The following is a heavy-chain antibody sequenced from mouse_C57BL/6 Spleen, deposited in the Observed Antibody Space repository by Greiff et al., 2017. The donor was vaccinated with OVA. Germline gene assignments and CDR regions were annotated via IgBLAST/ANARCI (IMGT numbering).Heavy chain of an antibody. CDR2: IYPGDGDT. CDR1: GYAFSSYW. V-gene: IGHV1-80*01. Sequence: QVQLQQSGAELVKPGASVKISCKASGYAFSSYWMNWVKQRPGKGLEWIGQIYPGDGDTNYNGKFKGKAKLTADKSSSTSYMQLISLTSEDSAVYFCARGRLRDYYAMDYWGKGTSVTVSS. J-gene: IGHJ4*01. D-gene: IGHD2-4*01. CDR3: ARGRLRDYYAMDY.